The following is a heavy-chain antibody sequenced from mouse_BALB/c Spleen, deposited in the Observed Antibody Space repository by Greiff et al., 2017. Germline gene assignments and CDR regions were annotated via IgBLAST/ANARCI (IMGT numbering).Heavy chain of an antibody. CDR3: TAPITYGSSYDAMDY. D-gene: IGHD1-1*01. V-gene: IGHV6-6*02. CDR1: GFTFSNYW. Sequence: EVKLMESGGGLVQPGGSMKLSCVASGFTFSNYWMNWVRQSPEKGLEWVAEIRLKSNNYATHYAESVKGRFTISRDDSKSSVYLQMNNLRAEDTGIYYCTAPITYGSSYDAMDYWGQGTSVTVSS. J-gene: IGHJ4*01. CDR2: IRLKSNNYAT.